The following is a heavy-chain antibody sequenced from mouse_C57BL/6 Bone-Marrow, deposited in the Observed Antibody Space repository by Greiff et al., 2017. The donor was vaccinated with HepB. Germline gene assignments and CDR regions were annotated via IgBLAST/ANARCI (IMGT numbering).Heavy chain of an antibody. CDR2: IDPEDGET. CDR1: GFNIKDYY. D-gene: IGHD1-1*01. J-gene: IGHJ1*03. Sequence: DVKLQESGAELVKPGASVKLSCTASGFNIKDYYMHWVKQRTEQGLEWIGRIDPEDGETKYAPKFQGKATITADTSSNTAYLQLSSLTSEDTAVYYCARSRDYGSSYRWYFDVWGTGTTVTVSS. V-gene: IGHV14-2*01. CDR3: ARSRDYGSSYRWYFDV.